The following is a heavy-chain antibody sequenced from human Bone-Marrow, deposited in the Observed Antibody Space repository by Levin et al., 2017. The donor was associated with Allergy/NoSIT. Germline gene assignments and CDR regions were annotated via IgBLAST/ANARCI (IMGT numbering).Heavy chain of an antibody. Sequence: GGSLRLSCAVSGFTFSDHYMDWVRQAPGKGLEWLGRSRNKANGYTTEYAASVNGRFTVSRDDSKNSLYLQMNSLQTEDTAVYYCARGGHCGGGTCYSDYFDYWGQGTLVTVSS. CDR3: ARGGHCGGGTCYSDYFDY. CDR1: GFTFSDHY. V-gene: IGHV3-72*01. J-gene: IGHJ4*02. D-gene: IGHD2-15*01. CDR2: SRNKANGYTT.